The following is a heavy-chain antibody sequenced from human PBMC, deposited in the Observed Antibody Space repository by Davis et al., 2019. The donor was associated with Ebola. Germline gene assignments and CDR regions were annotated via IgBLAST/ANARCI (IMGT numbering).Heavy chain of an antibody. CDR2: IYYSGIT. CDR3: ARGVISPYDAFDI. CDR1: GGSIISSSSY. Sequence: MPSETLSLTCTVSGGSIISSSSYWGWIRQPPRKGLEWIGSIYYSGITYYNPSLKSRVTISVDTSKNQFSLKLSSVTAADTAVYYCARGVISPYDAFDIWGQGTMVTVSS. D-gene: IGHD3-22*01. J-gene: IGHJ3*02. V-gene: IGHV4-39*07.